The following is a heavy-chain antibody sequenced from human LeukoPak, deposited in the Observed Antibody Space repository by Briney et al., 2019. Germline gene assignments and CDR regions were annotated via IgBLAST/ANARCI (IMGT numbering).Heavy chain of an antibody. Sequence: GGSLRLSCAASGFTFGSYSMNWVRQAPGKGLEWVSSISSSSSYIYYADSVKGRFTISRDNAKNSLYLQMNSLRAEDTAVYYCARDEGGSIVVVPAAYFDHWGQGTLVTVSS. J-gene: IGHJ4*02. V-gene: IGHV3-21*01. D-gene: IGHD2-2*01. CDR3: ARDEGGSIVVVPAAYFDH. CDR1: GFTFGSYS. CDR2: ISSSSSYI.